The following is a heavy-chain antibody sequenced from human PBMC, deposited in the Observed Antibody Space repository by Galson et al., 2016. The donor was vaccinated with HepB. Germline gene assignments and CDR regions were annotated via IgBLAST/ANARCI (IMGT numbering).Heavy chain of an antibody. CDR2: LYSGGGT. CDR1: GFTVSSNY. J-gene: IGHJ4*02. CDR3: ARGVTSLSPLDY. V-gene: IGHV3-53*01. D-gene: IGHD2-21*02. Sequence: SLRLSCAVSGFTVSSNYMSWVRQAPGKGLEWVSALYSGGGTYYADSVQGRFTISRDHSKNTLYLQMSSLRAEDTAVYYCARGVTSLSPLDYWGQGTLVTVSS.